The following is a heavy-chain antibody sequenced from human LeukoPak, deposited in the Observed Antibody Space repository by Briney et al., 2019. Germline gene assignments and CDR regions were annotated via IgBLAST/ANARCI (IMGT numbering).Heavy chain of an antibody. D-gene: IGHD3-3*01. Sequence: GGSLRLSCAASGFTFSGYAMSWVRQAPGKGLEWVSAISGSGGSTYYADSVKGRFTISRDNSKNTLYLQMNSLRAEDTAVYYCAKTEYYDFWSGYYPHFDYWGQGTLVTVSS. CDR3: AKTEYYDFWSGYYPHFDY. CDR2: ISGSGGST. V-gene: IGHV3-23*01. J-gene: IGHJ4*02. CDR1: GFTFSGYA.